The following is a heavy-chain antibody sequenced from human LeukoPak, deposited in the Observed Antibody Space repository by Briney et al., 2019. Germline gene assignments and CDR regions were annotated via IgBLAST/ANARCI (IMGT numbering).Heavy chain of an antibody. V-gene: IGHV3-23*01. CDR3: AKGSYYDSSGSFYFDY. CDR1: GFTFSSCA. CDR2: ISGSGDNT. Sequence: GGSLRLSCAASGFTFSSCAMSWVRQAPGKGLEWVSGISGSGDNTYYADSVKGRFTISRDNSKNTLYVQVNSLGTEDTAAYYCAKGSYYDSSGSFYFDYWGQGTLVTVSS. J-gene: IGHJ4*02. D-gene: IGHD3-22*01.